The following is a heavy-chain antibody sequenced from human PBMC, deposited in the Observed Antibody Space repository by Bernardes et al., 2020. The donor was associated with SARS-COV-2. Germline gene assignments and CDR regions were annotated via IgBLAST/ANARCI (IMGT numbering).Heavy chain of an antibody. D-gene: IGHD6-19*01. CDR3: ARDAFGIAVAGTHNYYYYGMDV. J-gene: IGHJ6*02. CDR1: GFTFSSYW. V-gene: IGHV3-7*01. Sequence: GGSLRLSCAASGFTFSSYWMSWVRQAPGKGLEWVANIKQDGSEKYYVDSVKGRFTISRDNAKNSLYLQMNSLRAEDTAVYYCARDAFGIAVAGTHNYYYYGMDVWGQGTTVNVSS. CDR2: IKQDGSEK.